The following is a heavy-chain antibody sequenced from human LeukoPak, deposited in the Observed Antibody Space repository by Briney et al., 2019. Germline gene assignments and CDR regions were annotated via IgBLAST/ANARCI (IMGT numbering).Heavy chain of an antibody. V-gene: IGHV3-30*07. CDR3: KGSTEDDAFGI. Sequence: GGSLRLSCAASGFTFSIYAMHWVRQAPGKGREWGAVIWYDGSNKYYADSVKGRFTISRDNSKNTLYQQMNSLRAEDTAVYYCKGSTEDDAFGIWGQGTMVTVSS. J-gene: IGHJ3*02. CDR1: GFTFSIYA. D-gene: IGHD2-2*01. CDR2: IWYDGSNK.